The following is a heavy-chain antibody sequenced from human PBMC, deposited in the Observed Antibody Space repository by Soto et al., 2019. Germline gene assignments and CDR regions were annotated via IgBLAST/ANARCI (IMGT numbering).Heavy chain of an antibody. CDR2: INHSGST. V-gene: IGHV4-34*01. CDR3: ARDWSLDV. J-gene: IGHJ6*04. CDR1: GGSFSGYY. Sequence: SETLSLTCAVYGGSFSGYYWSWIRQPPGKGLEWIGEINHSGSTNYNPSIKSRVTISVDTSKNQFSLKLSSVTAADTAVYYCARDWSLDVWGKGTTVTSPQ.